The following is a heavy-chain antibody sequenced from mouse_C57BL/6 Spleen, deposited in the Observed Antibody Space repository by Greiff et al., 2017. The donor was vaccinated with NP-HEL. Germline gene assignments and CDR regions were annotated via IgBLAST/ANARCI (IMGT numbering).Heavy chain of an antibody. CDR1: GYTFTGYW. V-gene: IGHV1-9*01. J-gene: IGHJ3*01. D-gene: IGHD2-2*01. CDR3: AGSGVRPAWFAY. CDR2: ILPGSGST. Sequence: VQLQQSGAELMKPGASVKLSCKATGYTFTGYWIEWVKQRPGHGLEWIGEILPGSGSTNYNEKFKGKATLTADTSSNTAYMQLSSLTTGGSAIYDCAGSGVRPAWFAYWGQGTLVTVSA.